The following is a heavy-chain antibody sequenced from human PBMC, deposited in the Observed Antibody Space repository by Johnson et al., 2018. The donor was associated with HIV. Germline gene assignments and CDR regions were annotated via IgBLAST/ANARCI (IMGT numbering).Heavy chain of an antibody. V-gene: IGHV3-66*01. D-gene: IGHD1-26*01. J-gene: IGHJ3*02. CDR2: IYSGGTT. Sequence: VQLVESGGGLVQPGGSLRLSCAVSGFSVSTNYINWVRQAPGKGLEWVSVIYSGGTTYYGDSVMGRFTISRDNSNNTVYLQMNSLRAEDTAVYFCARDPLVGTVTVGAFDIWGQGTMVTVSS. CDR1: GFSVSTNY. CDR3: ARDPLVGTVTVGAFDI.